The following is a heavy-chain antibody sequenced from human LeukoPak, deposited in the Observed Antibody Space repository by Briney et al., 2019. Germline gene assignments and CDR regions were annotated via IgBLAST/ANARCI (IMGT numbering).Heavy chain of an antibody. CDR1: GYTFTGYY. V-gene: IGHV1-2*02. CDR3: ARDLGITTGTTYFDY. J-gene: IGHJ4*02. D-gene: IGHD1-7*01. Sequence: GASVKVSCTASGYTFTGYYMHWVRQAPGQGLEWMGWINPNSGGTNYAQKFQGRVTMTRDTSISTAYMELSRLRSDDTAVYYCARDLGITTGTTYFDYWGQGTLVTVSS. CDR2: INPNSGGT.